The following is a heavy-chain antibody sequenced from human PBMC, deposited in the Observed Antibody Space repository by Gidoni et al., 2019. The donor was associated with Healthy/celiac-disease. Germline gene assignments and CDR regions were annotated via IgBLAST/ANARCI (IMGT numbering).Heavy chain of an antibody. CDR2: IYYSGST. J-gene: IGHJ4*02. D-gene: IGHD3-22*01. CDR1: GGSISSYY. CDR3: ARSPHVITFDY. V-gene: IGHV4-59*01. Sequence: QVQLQESGPGLVKPSETLSLTCTVSGGSISSYYWSWIRQPPGKGLEWIGYIYYSGSTNYNPSLKSRVTISVDTSKNQFSLKLSSVTAADTAVYYCARSPHVITFDYWGQGTLVTVSS.